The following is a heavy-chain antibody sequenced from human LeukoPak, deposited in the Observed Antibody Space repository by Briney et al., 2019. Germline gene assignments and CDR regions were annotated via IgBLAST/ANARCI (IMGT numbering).Heavy chain of an antibody. CDR3: ARDRVGATTKGFDP. CDR2: IYTSGST. CDR1: GGSISSYY. Sequence: SETLSLTCTVSGGSISSYYWSWIRQPAGKGLEWIGRIYTSGSTNYNPSLKSRVTISVDTSKNQFSLKLSSVTAADTAVYYCARDRVGATTKGFDPWGQGTLVTVSS. V-gene: IGHV4-4*07. J-gene: IGHJ5*02. D-gene: IGHD1-26*01.